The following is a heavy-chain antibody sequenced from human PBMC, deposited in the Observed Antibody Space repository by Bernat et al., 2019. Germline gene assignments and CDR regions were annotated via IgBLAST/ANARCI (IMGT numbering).Heavy chain of an antibody. D-gene: IGHD1-26*01. Sequence: QVQLQETGPGLVKPSETLSLTCSVSGATIITSAYWWGWIRQPPGKGLEWIGSIFYTGTTHDNPSLKSRITISVDTSKSQFSLSLNSVTAADTAVYYCARQIGVGSWCFDYWGQGALVTVST. V-gene: IGHV4-39*01. CDR1: GATIITSAYW. CDR3: ARQIGVGSWCFDY. CDR2: IFYTGTT. J-gene: IGHJ4*02.